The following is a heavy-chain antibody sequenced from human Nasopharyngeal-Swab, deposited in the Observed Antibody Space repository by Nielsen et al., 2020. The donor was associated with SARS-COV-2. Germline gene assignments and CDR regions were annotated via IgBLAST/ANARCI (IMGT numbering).Heavy chain of an antibody. D-gene: IGHD6-19*01. J-gene: IGHJ3*02. CDR3: ARDDSGWNRGAFDI. V-gene: IGHV3-48*02. CDR2: ISSSSSTI. CDR1: GFTFSSYS. Sequence: GESLKISCAASGFTFSSYSMNWVRQAPGKGLEWVSYISSSSSTIYSADSVKGRFTISRDNAKNSLYLQMNSLRDDDTAVYYCARDDSGWNRGAFDIWGQGTMVTVSS.